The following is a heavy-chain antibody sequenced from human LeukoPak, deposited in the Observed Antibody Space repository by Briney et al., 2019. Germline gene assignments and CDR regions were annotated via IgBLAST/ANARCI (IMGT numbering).Heavy chain of an antibody. D-gene: IGHD3-10*01. CDR2: IYYRGST. Sequence: SETLSLTCTVSGGSISNSSYYWCGIRQPPGKGLEWIGSIYYRGSTYYNPSLKSRVTISVDTSKNQFSMKLSSVTAADTAVYYCARSWPGTTYFDYWGQGTLVTVSS. V-gene: IGHV4-39*01. J-gene: IGHJ4*02. CDR1: GGSISNSSYY. CDR3: ARSWPGTTYFDY.